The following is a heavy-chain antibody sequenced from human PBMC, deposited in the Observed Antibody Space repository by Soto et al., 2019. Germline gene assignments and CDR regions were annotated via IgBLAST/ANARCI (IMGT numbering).Heavy chain of an antibody. CDR2: LGGGDDI. D-gene: IGHD1-26*01. CDR1: GFTFSNYA. J-gene: IGHJ3*01. V-gene: IGHV3-23*01. Sequence: VQLLESGGVLVQPGGSLRLSCEASGFTFSNYAMAWVGQAPGEGPEWVSTLGGGDDIFYADSVKGGFTISRDDSRNTLYLQMDNLRVEDTAIDFCAKDSVSYNGIYDAFDVWGQGTVVTVSS. CDR3: AKDSVSYNGIYDAFDV.